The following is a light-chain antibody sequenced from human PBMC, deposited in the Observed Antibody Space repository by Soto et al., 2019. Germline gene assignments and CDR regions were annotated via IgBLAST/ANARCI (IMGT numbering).Light chain of an antibody. Sequence: EIVLTQSPGTLSLSPGERGTLSCRASQSVSNNYLAWYQRKPDQAPRLLIYGASSRATGIPDRFSGSGSGTDFTLTISRLEPEDFAVYYCQQYGGSPLYTFGQGTKLEIK. J-gene: IGKJ2*01. CDR1: QSVSNNY. CDR3: QQYGGSPLYT. CDR2: GAS. V-gene: IGKV3-20*01.